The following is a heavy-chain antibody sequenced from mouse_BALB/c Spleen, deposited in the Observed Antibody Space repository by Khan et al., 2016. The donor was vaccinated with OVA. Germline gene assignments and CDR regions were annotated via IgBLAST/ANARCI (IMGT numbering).Heavy chain of an antibody. D-gene: IGHD1-1*01. CDR2: IDPFNGST. V-gene: IGHV1S135*01. Sequence: VQLKQSGPELMKPGASVKISCKASGYSFTTYYIHWVKQSHGKSLEWIGYIDPFNGSTTYNQKFKGKATLTVDKSSSTAYMYLSSLTSEDSAVYYCARHGTSSWFAYWGQGTLVTVSA. CDR1: GYSFTTYY. J-gene: IGHJ3*01. CDR3: ARHGTSSWFAY.